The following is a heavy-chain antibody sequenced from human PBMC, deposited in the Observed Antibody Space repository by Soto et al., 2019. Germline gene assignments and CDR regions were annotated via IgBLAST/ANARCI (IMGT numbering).Heavy chain of an antibody. CDR1: GYTFTSYD. Sequence: ASVKVSCTASGYTFTSYDINWVRQATGQGLEWMGWMNPNSGNTGYAQKFQGRVTMTRNTSISTAYMELSSLRSEDTAVYYCARGAVRDDAFDIWGQGTMVTVSS. J-gene: IGHJ3*02. CDR3: ARGAVRDDAFDI. D-gene: IGHD2-8*01. CDR2: MNPNSGNT. V-gene: IGHV1-8*01.